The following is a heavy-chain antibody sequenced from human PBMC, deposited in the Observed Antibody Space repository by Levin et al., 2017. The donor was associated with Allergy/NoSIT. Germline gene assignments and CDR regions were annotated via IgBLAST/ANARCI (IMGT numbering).Heavy chain of an antibody. CDR3: ASIQVVVRPRDFDH. J-gene: IGHJ5*02. D-gene: IGHD2-15*01. Sequence: GGSLRLSCETFGFSFSDYEMNWVRQAPGKGLEWVAYIDTTGYAVYYADSVQGRFTISRDNAKNSLSLQMNSLRVEDTALYYCASIQVVVRPRDFDHWGQGTLVTVSS. CDR2: IDTTGYAV. V-gene: IGHV3-48*03. CDR1: GFSFSDYE.